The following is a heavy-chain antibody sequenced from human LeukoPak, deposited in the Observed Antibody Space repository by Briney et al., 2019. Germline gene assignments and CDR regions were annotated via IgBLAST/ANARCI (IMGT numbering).Heavy chain of an antibody. CDR1: GGSISSGDYY. J-gene: IGHJ5*02. CDR2: IYCSGST. Sequence: TSETLSLTCTVSGGSISSGDYYWSWIRQPPGKGLEWIGYIYCSGSTYYNPSLKSRVTISVDTSKNQFSLKLSSVTAADTAVYYCARGYDSSGYPFDPWGQGTLVTVSS. D-gene: IGHD3-22*01. CDR3: ARGYDSSGYPFDP. V-gene: IGHV4-30-4*01.